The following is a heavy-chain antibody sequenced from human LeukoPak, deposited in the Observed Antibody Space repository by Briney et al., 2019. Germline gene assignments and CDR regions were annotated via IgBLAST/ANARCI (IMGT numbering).Heavy chain of an antibody. J-gene: IGHJ4*02. CDR1: GFAINTYA. CDR2: IWHDGSHK. V-gene: IGHV3-33*01. CDR3: ARGIFGSGSYPDF. D-gene: IGHD3-10*01. Sequence: GGSLRLSCAASGFAINTYAMHWVRQAPGQGLEWVALIWHDGSHKFYSNSVRGQFTISRDNSKNTVSLQMNNLRPEDTAVYYCARGIFGSGSYPDFWGQGTLVTVSS.